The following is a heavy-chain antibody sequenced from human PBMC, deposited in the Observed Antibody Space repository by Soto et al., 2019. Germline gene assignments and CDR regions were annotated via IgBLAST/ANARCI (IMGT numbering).Heavy chain of an antibody. D-gene: IGHD1-26*01. J-gene: IGHJ6*03. V-gene: IGHV4-31*03. Sequence: QVQLQEPGPGLVKPSQTLSLTCTVSGGSISSGGYYWSWIRQHPGKVLEWIGYIYYSGSTYYNPHLRRRGTISVDTSKIQFSLKLSSVTAADTAVYYCARWDPDMPREMDYMDVWGKGTTVTVSS. CDR1: GGSISSGGYY. CDR2: IYYSGST. CDR3: ARWDPDMPREMDYMDV.